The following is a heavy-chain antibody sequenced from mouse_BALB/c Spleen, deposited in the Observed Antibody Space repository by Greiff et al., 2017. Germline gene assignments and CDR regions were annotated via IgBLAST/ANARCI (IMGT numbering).Heavy chain of an antibody. V-gene: IGHV1-69*02. CDR3: TRLDYAWFAY. D-gene: IGHD2-4*01. CDR2: IYPSDSYT. CDR1: GYTFTSYW. J-gene: IGHJ3*01. Sequence: QVQLQQPGAELVRPGASVKLSCKASGYTFTSYWINWVKQRPGQGLEWIGNIYPSDSYTNYNQKFKDKATLTVDKSSSTAYMQLSSPTSEDSAVYYCTRLDYAWFAYWGQGNLVTVSA.